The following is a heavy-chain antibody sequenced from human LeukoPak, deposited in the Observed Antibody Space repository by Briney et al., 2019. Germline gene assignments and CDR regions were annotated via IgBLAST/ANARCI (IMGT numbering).Heavy chain of an antibody. CDR1: GFTFSNAW. CDR3: MTPIGI. CDR2: VKRKTDGATT. D-gene: IGHD3-16*02. J-gene: IGHJ3*02. Sequence: PGGSLRLSCAASGFTFSNAWMSWVRQAPGKGLEWVGRVKRKTDGATTDYAAPVKGRFTISRDDSKNTLYLQLNSLKTEDTAVYYCMTPIGIWGQGTMVTVSS. V-gene: IGHV3-15*01.